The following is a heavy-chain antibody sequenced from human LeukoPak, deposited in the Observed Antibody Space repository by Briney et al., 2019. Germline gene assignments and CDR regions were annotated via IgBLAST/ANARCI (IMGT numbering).Heavy chain of an antibody. CDR1: GFTFNDYA. Sequence: GGSLRLSCAASGFTFNDYAMSWVRQSPATGLEWVSAVSDIGNSTFYADALMGRFTISRDNAKNSLYLQMNSLRAEDTAVYYCARDRGGSYSAIDYWGQGTLVTVSS. CDR2: VSDIGNST. CDR3: ARDRGGSYSAIDY. J-gene: IGHJ4*02. V-gene: IGHV3-23*01. D-gene: IGHD1-26*01.